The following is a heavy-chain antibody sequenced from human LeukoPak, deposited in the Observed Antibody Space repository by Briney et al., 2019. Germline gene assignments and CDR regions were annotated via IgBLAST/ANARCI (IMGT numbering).Heavy chain of an antibody. CDR3: AREVGYSGWFDP. CDR2: IIPIFGTA. D-gene: IGHD5-18*01. J-gene: IGHJ5*02. Sequence: VASVKVSCKVSGYTLTELSMHWVRQAPGQGLEWMGGIIPIFGTANYAQKFQGRVTITADESTSTAYMELSSLRSEDTAVYYCAREVGYSGWFDPWGQGTLVTVSS. CDR1: GYTLTELS. V-gene: IGHV1-69*13.